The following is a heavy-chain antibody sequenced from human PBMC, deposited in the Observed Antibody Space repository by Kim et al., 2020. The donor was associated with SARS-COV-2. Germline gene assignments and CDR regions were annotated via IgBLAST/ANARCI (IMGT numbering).Heavy chain of an antibody. J-gene: IGHJ3*02. V-gene: IGHV3-48*02. Sequence: GGSLRLSCATSGFTFSAYDMKWVRQAPGKGLEWLSFITKSSTTIYYADSVEGRFTISRDNAKNSLFLQMNSLRDEDTALYYCVRDRMGGAFDMWGQGTMV. CDR1: GFTFSAYD. CDR2: ITKSSTTI. CDR3: VRDRMGGAFDM. D-gene: IGHD3-16*01.